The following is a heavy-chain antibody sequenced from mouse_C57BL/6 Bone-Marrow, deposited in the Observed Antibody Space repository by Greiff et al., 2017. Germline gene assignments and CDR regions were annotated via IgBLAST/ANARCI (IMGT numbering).Heavy chain of an antibody. J-gene: IGHJ4*01. CDR3: AGGSILYYYAMDY. V-gene: IGHV5-6*01. CDR1: GFTFSSYG. D-gene: IGHD1-1*01. Sequence: DVQLVESGGDLVKPGGSLKLSCAASGFTFSSYGMSWVRQTPDKRLEWVATISSGGSYTYYPDSVKGRFTISRDNYKKTLYLQMSSLKSEDTAMYYCAGGSILYYYAMDYWGQGTSVTVSS. CDR2: ISSGGSYT.